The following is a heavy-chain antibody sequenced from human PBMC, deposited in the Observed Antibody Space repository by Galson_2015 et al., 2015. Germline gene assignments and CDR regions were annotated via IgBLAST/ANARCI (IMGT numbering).Heavy chain of an antibody. V-gene: IGHV3-7*01. CDR3: ARDGCEFGSGDANYCIDV. J-gene: IGHJ6*03. Sequence: SLRLSCAASGFTVSSNYMSWVRQAPGKGLEWVANIKQDGSEKSYVDSVKGRFTISRDNTKNSLYLQMNSLRAEDTAVYYCARDGCEFGSGDANYCIDVWGKGTTVTVSS. CDR1: GFTVSSNY. D-gene: IGHD3-3*01. CDR2: IKQDGSEK.